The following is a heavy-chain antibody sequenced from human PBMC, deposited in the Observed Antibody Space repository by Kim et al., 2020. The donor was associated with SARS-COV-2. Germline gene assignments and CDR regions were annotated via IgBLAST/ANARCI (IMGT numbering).Heavy chain of an antibody. CDR2: IYYSGST. CDR1: GGSISSSSYY. D-gene: IGHD6-13*01. Sequence: SETLSLTCTVSGGSISSSSYYWGWIRQPPGKGLEWIGSIYYSGSTYYNPSLKSRVTISVDTSKNQFSLKLSSVTAADTAVYYCARSRIGYSSSWYSYNWFDPWGQGTLVTVSS. CDR3: ARSRIGYSSSWYSYNWFDP. J-gene: IGHJ5*02. V-gene: IGHV4-39*01.